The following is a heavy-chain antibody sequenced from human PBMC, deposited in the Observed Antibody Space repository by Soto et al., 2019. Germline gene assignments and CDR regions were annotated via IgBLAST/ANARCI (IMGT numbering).Heavy chain of an antibody. J-gene: IGHJ6*02. Sequence: QVQLQESGPGLVKPSETLSLTCAVSGGPITTTTWWAWVRLPPGKGLEWIGELHHDGTTNYNPSLESRITMSLDKSNTPFSLKLTSVTAADTAIYYCATQTISYTWGVWGRGTTVTVSS. CDR3: ATQTISYTWGV. V-gene: IGHV4-4*02. CDR2: LHHDGTT. CDR1: GGPITTTTW. D-gene: IGHD3-16*01.